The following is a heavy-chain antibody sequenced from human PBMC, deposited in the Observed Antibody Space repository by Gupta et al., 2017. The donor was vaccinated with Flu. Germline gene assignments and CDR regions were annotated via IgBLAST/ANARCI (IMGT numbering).Heavy chain of an antibody. Sequence: QVQLVQSVAEVKKPGSSVKVSCKASGGTFSSYAISWVRQAPGQGLEWMGGIIPIFGTANYAQKFQGRVTITADKSTSTAYMELSSLRSEDTAVYYCARAYYDSSGYWGLTAPDNQYYYYYGMDVWGQGTTVTVSS. CDR2: IIPIFGTA. V-gene: IGHV1-69*06. CDR3: ARAYYDSSGYWGLTAPDNQYYYYYGMDV. J-gene: IGHJ6*02. CDR1: GGTFSSYA. D-gene: IGHD3-22*01.